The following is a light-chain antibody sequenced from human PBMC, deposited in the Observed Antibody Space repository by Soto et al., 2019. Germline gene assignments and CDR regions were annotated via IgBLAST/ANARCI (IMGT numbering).Light chain of an antibody. V-gene: IGKV1-39*01. J-gene: IGKJ2*01. CDR2: AAS. CDR1: QSISSY. Sequence: DIQMTQSPSSLSASVGDRVTITCRASQSISSYLNWYQQKPSKAPKLLIYAASSLQSGVPSRFSGSGSGTDFTLTISSLQPEDFATYYCQQRYSTPYTFGQGTKLEIK. CDR3: QQRYSTPYT.